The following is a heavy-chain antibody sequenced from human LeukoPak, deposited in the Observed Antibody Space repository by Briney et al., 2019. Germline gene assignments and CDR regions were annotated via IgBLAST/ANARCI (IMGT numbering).Heavy chain of an antibody. CDR2: IRNKANSYTT. Sequence: GGSLRLSCAASGFTFSNAWMNWVRQAPGKGLEWVGRIRNKANSYTTEYAASVKGRFTISRDDSKNSLYLQMNSLKTEDTAVYYCAREKSIAPAGNNYYYYGMDVWGQGTTVTVSS. D-gene: IGHD6-13*01. J-gene: IGHJ6*02. CDR3: AREKSIAPAGNNYYYYGMDV. CDR1: GFTFSNAW. V-gene: IGHV3-72*01.